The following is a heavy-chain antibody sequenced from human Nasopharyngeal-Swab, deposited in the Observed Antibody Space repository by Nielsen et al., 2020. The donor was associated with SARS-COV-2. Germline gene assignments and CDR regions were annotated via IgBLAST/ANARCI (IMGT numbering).Heavy chain of an antibody. V-gene: IGHV3-7*01. D-gene: IGHD3-22*01. Sequence: GESLKISCAAPGFTFSSYWMSWVRQAPGKGLEWVANIKQDGSEKYYVDSVKGRFTIPRGNAKNSLYLQMNSLRAEDTAVYYCARDPPTYYYDSSGYYSEFYFDYWGQGTLVTVSS. CDR1: GFTFSSYW. CDR3: ARDPPTYYYDSSGYYSEFYFDY. CDR2: IKQDGSEK. J-gene: IGHJ4*02.